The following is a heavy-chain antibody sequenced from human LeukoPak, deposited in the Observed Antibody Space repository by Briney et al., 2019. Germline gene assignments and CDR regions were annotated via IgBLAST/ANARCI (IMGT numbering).Heavy chain of an antibody. J-gene: IGHJ4*02. CDR2: IYHSGST. CDR3: ARRNRGYFDY. CDR1: GGSVSSGGYY. D-gene: IGHD2/OR15-2a*01. V-gene: IGHV4-30-2*01. Sequence: SQTLSLTCTVSGGSVSSGGYYWSWIRQPPGKGLEWIGYIYHSGSTYYNPSLKSRVTISVDRSKNQFSLKLSSVTAADTAVYYCARRNRGYFDYWGQGTLVTVSS.